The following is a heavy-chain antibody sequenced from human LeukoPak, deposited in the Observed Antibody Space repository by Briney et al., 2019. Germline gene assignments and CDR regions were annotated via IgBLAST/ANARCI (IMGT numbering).Heavy chain of an antibody. V-gene: IGHV3-23*01. CDR2: IGTNEQRT. CDR3: AKDLDSTYLYDNAD. Sequence: PGGSLRLSCVASGFTFSRYAMSWVRQTPGKGLEWVSLIGTNEQRTHYADSVKGRFTISRDNSKNTLFLQMNSLRAEDTAVYYCAKDLDSTYLYDNADWGQGTLVTVSS. D-gene: IGHD3-9*01. CDR1: GFTFSRYA. J-gene: IGHJ1*01.